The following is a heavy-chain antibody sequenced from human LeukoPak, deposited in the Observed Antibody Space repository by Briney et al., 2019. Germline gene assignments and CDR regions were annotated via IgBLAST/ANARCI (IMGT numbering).Heavy chain of an antibody. CDR3: ARDLVVATFDY. D-gene: IGHD5-12*01. Sequence: GGSLRLSCAASGFTFSSYWMSWVRQAPGKGLEWVANVKLDGSEKSYVDSVKGRFTISRDNAKNSLYLQMNSLRAEDTAVYYCARDLVVATFDYWGQGTLVTVCS. J-gene: IGHJ4*02. CDR1: GFTFSSYW. CDR2: VKLDGSEK. V-gene: IGHV3-7*01.